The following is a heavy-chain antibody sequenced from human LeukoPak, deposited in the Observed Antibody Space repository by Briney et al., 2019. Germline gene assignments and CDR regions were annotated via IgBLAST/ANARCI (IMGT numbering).Heavy chain of an antibody. V-gene: IGHV3-21*04. D-gene: IGHD3-9*01. Sequence: PGGSLRLSCAASGFTFSSYSMNWVRQAPGKGLEWVSSISTSSSYIYYADSVKGRFTISRDNSKNTLYLQMNSLRAEDTAVYYCAKEKETPGFSVYYFDYWGQGALVTVSS. CDR2: ISTSSSYI. CDR3: AKEKETPGFSVYYFDY. CDR1: GFTFSSYS. J-gene: IGHJ4*02.